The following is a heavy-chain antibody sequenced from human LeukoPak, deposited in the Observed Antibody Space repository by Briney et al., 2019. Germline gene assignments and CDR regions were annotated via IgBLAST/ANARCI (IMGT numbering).Heavy chain of an antibody. D-gene: IGHD6-19*01. V-gene: IGHV3-21*01. CDR1: GFNFYNYA. Sequence: NPGGSLRLSCAASGFNFYNYAINWVRQAPGKGLEWVSGISSSSSYIFYADSVKGRFTISRDNAKNSLYLQMNSLRAEDTAVYYCVRDKGAVAGTAIFDYWGQGTLVTVSS. CDR2: ISSSSSYI. J-gene: IGHJ4*02. CDR3: VRDKGAVAGTAIFDY.